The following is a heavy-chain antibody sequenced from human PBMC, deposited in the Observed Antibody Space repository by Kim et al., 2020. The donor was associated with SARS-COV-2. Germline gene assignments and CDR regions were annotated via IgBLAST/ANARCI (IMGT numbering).Heavy chain of an antibody. J-gene: IGHJ5*01. V-gene: IGHV3-48*02. CDR3: ARDVRSGRLRAPNWFDS. CDR1: GFTFSSFG. Sequence: GGSLRLSCLASGFTFSSFGMNWVRQAPGKGLEWIAYISSAASTIYYADSVKGRFTISRDNAQNSMSLQMNSLRDEDTAFYYCARDVRSGRLRAPNWFDS. D-gene: IGHD4-17*01. CDR2: ISSAASTI.